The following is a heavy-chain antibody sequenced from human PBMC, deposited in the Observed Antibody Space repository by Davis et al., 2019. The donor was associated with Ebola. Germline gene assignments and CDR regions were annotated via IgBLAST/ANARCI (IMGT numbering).Heavy chain of an antibody. D-gene: IGHD6-19*01. CDR2: IWDDGSNK. CDR3: ATTPQYSSGQNKPFDY. CDR1: GFTLSGYD. V-gene: IGHV3-33*01. Sequence: GESLKLSCAASGFTLSGYDMNWVRQAPGKGLQRVAVIWDDGSNKYYADSVKGRFTISRDNSKNTLYLQMNSLRAEDTAVYYCATTPQYSSGQNKPFDYWGQGTLVTVSS. J-gene: IGHJ4*02.